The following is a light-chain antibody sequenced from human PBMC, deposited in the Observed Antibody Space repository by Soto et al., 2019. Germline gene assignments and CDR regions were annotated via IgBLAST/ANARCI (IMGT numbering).Light chain of an antibody. J-gene: IGKJ5*01. CDR2: DAS. V-gene: IGKV3-11*01. CDR1: QSVSSY. Sequence: IVLKQSPATVSLCTGERATLSCRASQSVSSYLAWYQQKPGQAPRLLIYDASNRATGIPARFSGSGSGTDFTLTISSLEPEDFAVYYCQQRSNWPITFGQGTRLEIK. CDR3: QQRSNWPIT.